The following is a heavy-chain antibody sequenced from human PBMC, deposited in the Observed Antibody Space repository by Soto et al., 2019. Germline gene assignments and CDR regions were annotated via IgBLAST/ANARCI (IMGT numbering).Heavy chain of an antibody. CDR1: GGTFSSYT. V-gene: IGHV1-69*04. J-gene: IGHJ5*02. D-gene: IGHD3-10*01. CDR3: ARENSQYYGSGSYYQYGGWFDP. CDR2: IIPILGIA. Sequence: ASVKVSCKASGGTFSSYTISWVRQAPGQGLEWMGRIIPILGIANCAQKFQGRVTITADKSTSTAYMELSSLRSEDTAVYYCARENSQYYGSGSYYQYGGWFDPWGQGTLVTVSS.